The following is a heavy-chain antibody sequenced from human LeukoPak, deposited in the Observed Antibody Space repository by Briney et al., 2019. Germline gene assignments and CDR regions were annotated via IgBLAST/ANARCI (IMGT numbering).Heavy chain of an antibody. V-gene: IGHV1-69*06. Sequence: ASVKVSCKASGGTSSSYAISRVRQAPGQGLEWMGGIIPIFGTANYAQKFQGRVTITADKSTSTAYMELSSLRSEDTAVYYCARVGGYEKYYFDYWGQGTLVTVSS. CDR1: GGTSSSYA. J-gene: IGHJ4*02. D-gene: IGHD5-12*01. CDR2: IIPIFGTA. CDR3: ARVGGYEKYYFDY.